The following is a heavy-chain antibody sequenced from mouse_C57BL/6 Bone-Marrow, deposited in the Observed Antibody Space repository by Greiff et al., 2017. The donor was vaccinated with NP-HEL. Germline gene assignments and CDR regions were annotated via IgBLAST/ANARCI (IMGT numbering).Heavy chain of an antibody. D-gene: IGHD2-4*01. CDR2: ILPGSGST. CDR3: AIWEYYDDYDEGYWYFDV. J-gene: IGHJ1*03. CDR1: GYTFTGYW. V-gene: IGHV1-9*01. Sequence: QVQLQQSGAELMKPGASVKLSCKATGYTFTGYWIEWVKQRPGHGLEWIGEILPGSGSTNYNEKFKGKATFTADTSSNTAYMQLSSLTTEDSAIYDCAIWEYYDDYDEGYWYFDVWGTGTTVTVSS.